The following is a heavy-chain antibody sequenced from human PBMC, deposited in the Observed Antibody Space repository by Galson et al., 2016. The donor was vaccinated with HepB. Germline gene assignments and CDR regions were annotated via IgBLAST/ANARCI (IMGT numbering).Heavy chain of an antibody. V-gene: IGHV3-23*01. J-gene: IGHJ4*02. CDR1: GFTFSSYA. CDR2: ITGSGNRT. Sequence: SLRLSCAASGFTFSSYAMNWVRQAPGKGLEWVSSITGSGNRTYFADSLKGRFTISRDNSKNTVYLQMSSLRAEDTAIYYCATEIQASFAYSGYEYHWGQGTLVTVSS. CDR3: ATEIQASFAYSGYEYH. D-gene: IGHD5-18*01.